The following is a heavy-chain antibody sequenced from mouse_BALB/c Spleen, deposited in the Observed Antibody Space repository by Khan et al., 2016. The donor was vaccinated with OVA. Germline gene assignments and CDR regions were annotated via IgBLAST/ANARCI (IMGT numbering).Heavy chain of an antibody. J-gene: IGHJ2*01. CDR1: GFNIKDYY. Sequence: VQLQQSGAELVRPGALVKLSCKASGFNIKDYYIHWVKQRPEQGLEWIGWIDPENGNTMYDPKFQDKASITAATSSNTAYLHLSSLTSEDTAVTYRPKSNLLDFDYGGQGTTLTVSS. CDR2: IDPENGNT. V-gene: IGHV14-1*02. CDR3: PKSNLLDFDY.